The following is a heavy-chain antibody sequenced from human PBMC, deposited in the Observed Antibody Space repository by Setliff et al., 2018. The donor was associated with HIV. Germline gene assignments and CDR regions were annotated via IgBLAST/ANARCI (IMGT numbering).Heavy chain of an antibody. CDR3: TKNLYRSPWSRLDY. CDR2: IRYDDTYK. J-gene: IGHJ4*02. V-gene: IGHV3-30*02. D-gene: IGHD6-19*01. CDR1: GFTFSYYG. Sequence: SLKISCATSGFTFSYYGMHWVRQAPGKGLEWVAFIRYDDTYKYYADSVKGRFTISRDNSKNTLYLQMNSLRAEDTAVYYCTKNLYRSPWSRLDYWGQGTLVTVSS.